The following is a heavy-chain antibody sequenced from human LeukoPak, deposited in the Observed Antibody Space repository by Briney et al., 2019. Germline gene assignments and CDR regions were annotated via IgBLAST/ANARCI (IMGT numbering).Heavy chain of an antibody. Sequence: GGSLRLSCVASGFSFSNYGMHWVRQAPGKGLEWVAFIGYDGSNKYYADSVKGRFTISRDNSKNTLYLQMNSLRVEDTAVYYCAKYYRESSGASPLDYWGQGTRVTVSS. CDR1: GFSFSNYG. J-gene: IGHJ4*02. CDR2: IGYDGSNK. CDR3: AKYYRESSGASPLDY. V-gene: IGHV3-30*02. D-gene: IGHD3-22*01.